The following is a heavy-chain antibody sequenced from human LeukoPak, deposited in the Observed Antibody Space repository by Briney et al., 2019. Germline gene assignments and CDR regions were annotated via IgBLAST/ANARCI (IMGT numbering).Heavy chain of an antibody. CDR3: ARRLVTYSMVRGLSSLWFDP. J-gene: IGHJ5*02. CDR1: GDSVSSNSAA. Sequence: SQTLSLTCAISGDSVSSNSAAWNWIRQSPSRGLEWLGRTYYRSKWYNDYAVSVKSRITINPDTSKNQFSLKLSSVTAADTAVYYCARRLVTYSMVRGLSSLWFDPWGQGTLVTVSS. CDR2: TYYRSKWYN. D-gene: IGHD3-10*01. V-gene: IGHV6-1*01.